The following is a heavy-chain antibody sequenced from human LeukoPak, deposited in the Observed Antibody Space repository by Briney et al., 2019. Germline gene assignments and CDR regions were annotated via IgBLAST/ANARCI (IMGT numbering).Heavy chain of an antibody. CDR2: IKQDGSEK. J-gene: IGHJ4*02. Sequence: GGSLRLSCAASGFTFSSYWMSWVRQAPGKGLEWVANIKQDGSEKYYVDSVKGRLTISRDNAKNSLYLQMNSLRAEDTAVYYCARDYGSGSYDPYYFDYWGQGTLVTVSS. D-gene: IGHD3-10*01. V-gene: IGHV3-7*01. CDR1: GFTFSSYW. CDR3: ARDYGSGSYDPYYFDY.